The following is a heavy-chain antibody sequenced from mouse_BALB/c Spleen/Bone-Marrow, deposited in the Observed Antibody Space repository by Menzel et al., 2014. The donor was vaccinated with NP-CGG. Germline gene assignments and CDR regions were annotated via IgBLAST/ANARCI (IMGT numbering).Heavy chain of an antibody. Sequence: VQLKQSGGGLVQPGGSLKLSCAASGFDFSRYWMSWVRQAPGEGLEWIGEINPDSSTINYTPSLKDKFIISRDNAKNTLYLQMSKVRSEDTALYYCARPGGPTMIPQAWFAYWGQGTLVTVSA. CDR1: GFDFSRYW. J-gene: IGHJ3*01. CDR3: ARPGGPTMIPQAWFAY. CDR2: INPDSSTI. D-gene: IGHD2-4*01. V-gene: IGHV4-1*02.